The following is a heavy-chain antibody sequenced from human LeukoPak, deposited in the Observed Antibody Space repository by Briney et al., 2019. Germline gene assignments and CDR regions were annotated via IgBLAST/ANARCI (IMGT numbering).Heavy chain of an antibody. J-gene: IGHJ4*02. CDR1: GFTFSSYE. CDR3: ARVQYCSSTTCYRTNDY. V-gene: IGHV3-48*03. D-gene: IGHD2-2*02. CDR2: ISTGGGAI. Sequence: GGSLRLSCAASGFTFSSYEMNWVRQAPGKGLEWVSYISTGGGAIYYAYSVKGRFTISRDNAKNSLYLQMNSLRAEDTAVYYCARVQYCSSTTCYRTNDYWGQGTLVTVSS.